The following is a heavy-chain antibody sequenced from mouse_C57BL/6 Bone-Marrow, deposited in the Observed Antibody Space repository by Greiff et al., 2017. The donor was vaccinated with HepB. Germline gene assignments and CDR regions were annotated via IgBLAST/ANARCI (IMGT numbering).Heavy chain of an antibody. J-gene: IGHJ2*01. CDR1: GFTFSDYY. D-gene: IGHD2-2*01. CDR2: INYDGSST. Sequence: EVKVVESEGGLVQPGSSMKLSCTASGFTFSDYYMAWVRQVPEKGLEWVANINYDGSSTYYLDSLKSRFIISRDNAKNILYLQMSSLKSEDTATYYCARDPMVTTDYWGQGTTLTVSS. CDR3: ARDPMVTTDY. V-gene: IGHV5-16*01.